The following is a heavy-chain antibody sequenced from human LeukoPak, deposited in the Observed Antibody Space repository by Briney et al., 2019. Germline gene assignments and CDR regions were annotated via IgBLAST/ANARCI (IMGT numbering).Heavy chain of an antibody. CDR1: GYTFTVYY. CDR2: INPNSGGT. CDR3: ARECSGTYCGED. D-gene: IGHD1-26*01. Sequence: ASVKASCKASGYTFTVYYMHWVRQAPGQGPERMGWINPNSGGTKYAQNFEGRVTMTRDTSITTAYMELSSLRSDDTAIYYCARECSGTYCGEDWGQGTLVTVSS. J-gene: IGHJ4*02. V-gene: IGHV1-2*02.